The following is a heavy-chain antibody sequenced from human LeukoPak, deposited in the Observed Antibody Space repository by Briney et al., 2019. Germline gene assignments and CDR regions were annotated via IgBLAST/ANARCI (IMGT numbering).Heavy chain of an antibody. CDR2: INHSGST. V-gene: IGHV4-34*01. J-gene: IGHJ3*02. D-gene: IGHD3-9*01. CDR3: ARNILRYFDWLSGRHDAFDI. CDR1: GGSFSGYY. Sequence: PSETLSLTCAVYGGSFSGYYWSWTRQPPGKGLEWIGEINHSGSTNYNPSLKSRVTISVDTSKNQFSLKLSSVTAADTAVYYCARNILRYFDWLSGRHDAFDIWGQGTMVTVSS.